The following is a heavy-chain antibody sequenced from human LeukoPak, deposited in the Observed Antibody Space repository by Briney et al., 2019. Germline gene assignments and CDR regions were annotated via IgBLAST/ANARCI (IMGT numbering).Heavy chain of an antibody. Sequence: PGRSLRLSCAASGFTFSSYGMHWVRQAPGKGLEWVAVISYDGSNKYYADSVKGRFTISRDNSKNTLYLQMNSLRAEDTAVYYCARDLHYYESSGYGDWGQGTLVTVSS. D-gene: IGHD3-22*01. V-gene: IGHV3-30*03. CDR3: ARDLHYYESSGYGD. J-gene: IGHJ4*02. CDR1: GFTFSSYG. CDR2: ISYDGSNK.